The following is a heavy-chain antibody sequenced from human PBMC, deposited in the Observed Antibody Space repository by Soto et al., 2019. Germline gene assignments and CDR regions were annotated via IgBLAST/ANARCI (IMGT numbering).Heavy chain of an antibody. D-gene: IGHD6-13*01. J-gene: IGHJ2*01. CDR1: GFTFSGSA. V-gene: IGHV3-73*01. CDR2: IRSKANSYAT. Sequence: GGSLRLSCAASGFTFSGSAMHWVRQASGKGLEWVGRIRSKANSYATAYAASVKGRFTISRDDSKNTAYLQMNSLKTEDTAVYYCTRLGSSWYWYFDLWGRGTLVTVSS. CDR3: TRLGSSWYWYFDL.